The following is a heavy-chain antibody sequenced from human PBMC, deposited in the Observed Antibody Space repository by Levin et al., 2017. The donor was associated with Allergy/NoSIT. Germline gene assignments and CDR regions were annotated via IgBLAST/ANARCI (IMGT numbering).Heavy chain of an antibody. D-gene: IGHD3-3*01. Sequence: LSLTCAASGFTFSDYYMSWIRQAPGKGLEWVSYISSSGSTIYYADSVKGRFTISRDNAKNSLYLQMNSLRAEDTAVYYCARTGLRFLEWLFPYYYYGMDVWGQGTTVTVSS. CDR1: GFTFSDYY. CDR2: ISSSGSTI. J-gene: IGHJ6*02. V-gene: IGHV3-11*01. CDR3: ARTGLRFLEWLFPYYYYGMDV.